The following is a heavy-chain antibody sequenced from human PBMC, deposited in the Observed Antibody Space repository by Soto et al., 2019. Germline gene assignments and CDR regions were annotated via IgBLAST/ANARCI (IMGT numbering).Heavy chain of an antibody. CDR3: ARGLIVWFGELSRRGGYYYYMDV. D-gene: IGHD3-10*01. CDR2: INDTGNI. Sequence: QVQLQQWGARLLKPSETLSLTCAVYGGSFSGYQWTWIRQTPGKGLEWIGEINDTGNINYNPSLKSRVTIFIDPPKKQISLKLSSVTAADTAVYYCARGLIVWFGELSRRGGYYYYMDVWGKGTTVTVSS. J-gene: IGHJ6*03. V-gene: IGHV4-34*01. CDR1: GGSFSGYQ.